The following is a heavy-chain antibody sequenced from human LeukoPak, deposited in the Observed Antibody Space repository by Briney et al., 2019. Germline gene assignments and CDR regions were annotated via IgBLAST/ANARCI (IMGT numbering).Heavy chain of an antibody. Sequence: SETLSLTCTVSGGSISSYYWSWIRQPAGKGLEWIGRIYTSGSTNYNPSLKSRVTMSVDTSENQFSLKLSSVTAADTAVYYCARGPGGSSSWYYFDYWGQETLVTVSS. CDR3: ARGPGGSSSWYYFDY. CDR2: IYTSGST. D-gene: IGHD6-13*01. V-gene: IGHV4-4*07. J-gene: IGHJ4*02. CDR1: GGSISSYY.